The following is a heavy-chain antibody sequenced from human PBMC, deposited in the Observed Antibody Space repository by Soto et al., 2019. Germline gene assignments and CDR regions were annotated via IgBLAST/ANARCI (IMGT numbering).Heavy chain of an antibody. J-gene: IGHJ6*02. CDR3: AKGSYISYGLYYYYYYGMDV. CDR1: GFTFSSYW. Sequence: GGSLRLSCAASGFTFSSYWMHWVRQAPGKGLVWVSRINSDGSSTSYADSVKGRFTISRDNAKNTLYLQMNSLRAEDTAVYYCAKGSYISYGLYYYYYYGMDVWGQGTTVTVSS. D-gene: IGHD5-18*01. CDR2: INSDGSST. V-gene: IGHV3-74*01.